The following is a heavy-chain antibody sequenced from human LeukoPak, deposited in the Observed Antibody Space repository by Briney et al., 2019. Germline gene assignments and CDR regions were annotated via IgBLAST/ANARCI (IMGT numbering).Heavy chain of an antibody. V-gene: IGHV3-74*01. J-gene: IGHJ4*02. CDR3: ANWGTGKGY. D-gene: IGHD1-1*01. Sequence: GGSLRLSCAASGATFNSNWMHWVRQAPGQGLVWVSCINSDGSSTSYADSVKGRFTISRDNAKNTLYLQMNSLRAEDTAVYYCANWGTGKGYWGQGTLVTVSS. CDR2: INSDGSST. CDR1: GATFNSNW.